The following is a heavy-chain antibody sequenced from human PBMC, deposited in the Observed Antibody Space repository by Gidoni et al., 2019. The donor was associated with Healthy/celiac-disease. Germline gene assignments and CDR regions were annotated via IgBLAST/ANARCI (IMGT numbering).Heavy chain of an antibody. CDR2: IIPIFGTA. CDR1: GGTFSSYA. CDR3: ARVLEGTYYYGSGSYYTHDAFDI. D-gene: IGHD3-10*01. Sequence: QVQLVQSGAEVKKPGSSVKVSCKASGGTFSSYAISWVRQAPGQGLEWMGGIIPIFGTANYAQKFQGRVTITADESTSTAYMELSSLRSEDTAVYYCARVLEGTYYYGSGSYYTHDAFDIWGQGTMVTVSS. J-gene: IGHJ3*02. V-gene: IGHV1-69*01.